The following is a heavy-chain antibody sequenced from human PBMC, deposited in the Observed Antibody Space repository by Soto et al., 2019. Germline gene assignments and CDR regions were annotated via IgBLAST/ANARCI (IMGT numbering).Heavy chain of an antibody. Sequence: QVQLQESGPGLLKPSQTLSLTCTVSGGSMSRGADYWSWIRQHPGEGREWIGYIYYTGTTYYNPSLRSRFTISVDTSKKQFSLQLSSVTAADTAVYYCAVEPTMGGPNWFDPWGQGTLVTVSS. CDR1: GGSMSRGADY. V-gene: IGHV4-31*03. D-gene: IGHD5-18*01. J-gene: IGHJ5*02. CDR2: IYYTGTT. CDR3: AVEPTMGGPNWFDP.